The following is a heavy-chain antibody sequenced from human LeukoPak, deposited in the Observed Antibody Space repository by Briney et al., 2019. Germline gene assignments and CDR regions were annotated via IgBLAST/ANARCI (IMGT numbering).Heavy chain of an antibody. J-gene: IGHJ4*02. Sequence: SETLSLTCTVSGGSISSYYWSWIRQPPGKGLEWIGYIYYSGSTNYNPSLESRVTISIDTSKNQFSLRLRSVTAADTAVYYCARLRDSAILYFDSWGQGTLVTVSS. V-gene: IGHV4-59*08. CDR3: ARLRDSAILYFDS. CDR1: GGSISSYY. CDR2: IYYSGST. D-gene: IGHD5-18*01.